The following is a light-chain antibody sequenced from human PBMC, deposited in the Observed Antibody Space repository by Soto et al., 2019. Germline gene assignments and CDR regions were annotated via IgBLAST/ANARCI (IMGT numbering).Light chain of an antibody. CDR2: GDN. CDR3: HSYDSSLSGSV. V-gene: IGLV1-40*01. J-gene: IGLJ3*02. CDR1: SSNIGSSYD. Sequence: QSVLTQPPSVSGAPGQRVTISCTGGSSNIGSSYDVHWYQQIPGTAPKLLIYGDNNRPSGVPDRFSGSKSGTSASLAITGLQAEDEADYYCHSYDSSLSGSVFGGGTQLTVL.